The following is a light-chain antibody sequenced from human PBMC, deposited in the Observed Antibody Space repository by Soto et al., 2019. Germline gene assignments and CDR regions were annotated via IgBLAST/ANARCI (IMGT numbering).Light chain of an antibody. Sequence: ETVLTQSPDTLYLSPGERATLSCRASQSISSTYLAWYHQKPGQAPRLLIYGASSRATGIPDRFSGSGSGTDFTLTISRLETEDSAVYYCQQYGSSPWTFGQGTKVEIK. CDR3: QQYGSSPWT. J-gene: IGKJ1*01. CDR1: QSISSTY. CDR2: GAS. V-gene: IGKV3-20*01.